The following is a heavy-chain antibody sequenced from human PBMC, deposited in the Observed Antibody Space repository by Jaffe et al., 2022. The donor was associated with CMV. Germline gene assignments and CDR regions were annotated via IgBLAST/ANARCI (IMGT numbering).Heavy chain of an antibody. V-gene: IGHV3-64D*06. CDR2: ISSNGGST. Sequence: EVQLVESGGGLVQPGGSLRLSCSASGFTFSSYAMHWVRQAPGKGLEYVSAISSNGGSTYYADSVKGRFTISRDNSKNTLYLQMSSLRAEDTAVYYCVTMIVVVIEGADAFDIWGQGTMVTVSS. CDR3: VTMIVVVIEGADAFDI. J-gene: IGHJ3*02. D-gene: IGHD3-22*01. CDR1: GFTFSSYA.